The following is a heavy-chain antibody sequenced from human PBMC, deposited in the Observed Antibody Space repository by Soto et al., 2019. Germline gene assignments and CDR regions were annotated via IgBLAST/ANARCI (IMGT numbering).Heavy chain of an antibody. CDR1: GFTFSGYP. J-gene: IGHJ4*02. CDR3: ARAGITGNTCLFLCYFDY. CDR2: ISYDGRNQ. Sequence: GGSLRLSCAASGFTFSGYPMHWVRQPPGKGLEWVAFISYDGRNQKYSESVKGRFTISRDNSKNTLYLQMNSLRAEDTAVYYCARAGITGNTCLFLCYFDYWGQGTLVTVSS. V-gene: IGHV3-30*04. D-gene: IGHD1-7*01.